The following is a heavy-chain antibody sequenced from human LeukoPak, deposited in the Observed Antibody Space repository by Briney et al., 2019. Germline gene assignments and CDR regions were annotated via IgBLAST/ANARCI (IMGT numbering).Heavy chain of an antibody. CDR3: AKGNPSSSFTFDY. Sequence: GGSLRLSCAASGFTFRDFSMHWVRQVPGKGLEWVSLISGDGGATHYADSVKGRFTISRDNGKNSVYLQMSSRRVDDTAFYYCAKGNPSSSFTFDYSGQGTPVTASS. J-gene: IGHJ4*02. CDR1: GFTFRDFS. V-gene: IGHV3-43*02. CDR2: ISGDGGAT.